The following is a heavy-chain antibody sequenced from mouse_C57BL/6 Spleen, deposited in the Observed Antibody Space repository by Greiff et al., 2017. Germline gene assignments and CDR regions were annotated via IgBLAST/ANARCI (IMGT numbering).Heavy chain of an antibody. CDR1: GYTFTSYW. Sequence: VQLQQPGAELVRPGSSVKLSCKASGYTFTSYWMDWVKQRPGQGLEWIGNIYPSDSEPHYNQKFKDKATLTVDKSSSPAYMQLSSLTSDDSAVYYCARSLTTVVATGYFDYWGQGTTLTVSS. V-gene: IGHV1-61*01. CDR3: ARSLTTVVATGYFDY. J-gene: IGHJ2*01. D-gene: IGHD1-1*01. CDR2: IYPSDSEP.